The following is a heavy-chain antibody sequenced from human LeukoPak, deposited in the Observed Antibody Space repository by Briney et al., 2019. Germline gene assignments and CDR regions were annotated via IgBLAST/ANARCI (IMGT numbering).Heavy chain of an antibody. CDR1: GFTFSSYA. J-gene: IGHJ4*02. V-gene: IGHV3-23*01. D-gene: IGHD3-10*01. CDR3: AKVIWFGELFFDY. Sequence: QPGGSLRLSCAASGFTFSSYAMSWVRQAPGKGLEWVSGISGSGGNTYYADSVKGRFTISRDNSKNTLYLQMNSLRAEDTAVYYCAKVIWFGELFFDYWGQGTLVTVSS. CDR2: ISGSGGNT.